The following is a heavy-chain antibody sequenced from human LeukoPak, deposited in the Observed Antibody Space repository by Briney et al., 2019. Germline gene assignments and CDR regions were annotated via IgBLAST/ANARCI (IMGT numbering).Heavy chain of an antibody. CDR1: GFTFSSYW. V-gene: IGHV3-74*01. Sequence: PGGSLGLSCAASGFTFSSYWMHWVRQAPGKGLVWVSRINTDGSSTSYADSVKGRFTISRDNAKNTLYLQMNSLRAEDTAVYYCARDRRGSYVDYWGQGTLVTVSS. D-gene: IGHD1-26*01. CDR3: ARDRRGSYVDY. J-gene: IGHJ4*02. CDR2: INTDGSST.